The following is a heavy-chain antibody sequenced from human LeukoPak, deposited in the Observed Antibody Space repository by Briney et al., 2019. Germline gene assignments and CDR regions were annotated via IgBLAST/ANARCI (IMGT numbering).Heavy chain of an antibody. CDR1: GFTVSSNY. V-gene: IGHV3-53*01. D-gene: IGHD3-10*01. Sequence: GGSLRLSCAASGFTVSSNYISWVRQAPGKGLEWVSIIYSGGSTYYADSVKGRFTISRDNSKNTLYLQMNSLRAEDTAVYYCARVRYYGSGSYGYYFDYWGQGTLVTVSS. J-gene: IGHJ4*02. CDR2: IYSGGST. CDR3: ARVRYYGSGSYGYYFDY.